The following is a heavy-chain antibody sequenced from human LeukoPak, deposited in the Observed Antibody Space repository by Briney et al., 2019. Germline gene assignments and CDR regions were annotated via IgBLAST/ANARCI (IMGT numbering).Heavy chain of an antibody. CDR3: ARAGDSSGWFWQY. Sequence: ASVKVSCKASGYTFTSYAMHWVRQAPGQRLEWMGWINAGNGNTKYSQKFQGRVTITRDTSASTAYMELSSLRSEDTAVYYCARAGDSSGWFWQYWGQGTLVTVSS. J-gene: IGHJ4*02. CDR1: GYTFTSYA. V-gene: IGHV1-3*01. D-gene: IGHD6-13*01. CDR2: INAGNGNT.